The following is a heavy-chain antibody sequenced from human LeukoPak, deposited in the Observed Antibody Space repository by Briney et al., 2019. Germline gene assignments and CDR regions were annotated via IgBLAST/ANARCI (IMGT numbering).Heavy chain of an antibody. CDR3: ASGPYPAAGTDHQFDY. V-gene: IGHV4-4*07. D-gene: IGHD6-13*01. Sequence: KPSETLSLTCTVSGGSISTNYWNWIRQPAGKGLEWIGRIYVTGTTYYNPSLKSRLTMSVDASRNQFFLNLSSVTAADTAVYYCASGPYPAAGTDHQFDYWGQGTLVTVSS. J-gene: IGHJ4*02. CDR1: GGSISTNY. CDR2: IYVTGTT.